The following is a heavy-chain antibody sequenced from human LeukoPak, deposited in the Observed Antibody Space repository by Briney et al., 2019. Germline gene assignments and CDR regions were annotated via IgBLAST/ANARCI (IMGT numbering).Heavy chain of an antibody. Sequence: PGGSLRLSCVVSGFTFSSYWMHWVRQAPGKGLVWVSRINSDGSRTNYADSVKGRFTISRGNAKNTLFLQMSSLRAEDTGIYYCVRAMGSIVDFWGQGTLVTVSS. D-gene: IGHD6-6*01. V-gene: IGHV3-74*01. CDR1: GFTFSSYW. CDR3: VRAMGSIVDF. CDR2: INSDGSRT. J-gene: IGHJ4*02.